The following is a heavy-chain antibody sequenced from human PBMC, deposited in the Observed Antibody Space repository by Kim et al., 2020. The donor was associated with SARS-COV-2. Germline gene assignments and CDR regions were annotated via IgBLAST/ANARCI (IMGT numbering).Heavy chain of an antibody. J-gene: IGHJ3*02. V-gene: IGHV3-11*06. D-gene: IGHD6-13*01. CDR3: ARDYTTRDSSSWYDALDI. Sequence: VKGRFPISRDNAKNSLYLQMNSLGAEDTAVYYCARDYTTRDSSSWYDALDIWGQGTTVTVS.